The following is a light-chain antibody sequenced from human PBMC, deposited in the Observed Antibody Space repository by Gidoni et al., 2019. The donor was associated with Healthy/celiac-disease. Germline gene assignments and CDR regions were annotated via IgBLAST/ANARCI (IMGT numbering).Light chain of an antibody. Sequence: QSSLTQPASESGSPGQSITISCTGTSSDVGSYNLVSWYQQHPGKAPKLMIYEGSKRPPGVSNRFSGSKSGNTASLTISGLQAEDEADYYCCSYAGSSTSVVFGGGTKLTVL. V-gene: IGLV2-23*01. J-gene: IGLJ2*01. CDR1: SSDVGSYNL. CDR2: EGS. CDR3: CSYAGSSTSVV.